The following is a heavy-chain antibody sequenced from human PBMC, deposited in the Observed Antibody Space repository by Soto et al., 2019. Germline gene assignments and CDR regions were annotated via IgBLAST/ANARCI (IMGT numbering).Heavy chain of an antibody. CDR1: GYSFGNYW. D-gene: IGHD3-16*01. CDR2: IYPGDSDT. Sequence: GESLKISCKGSGYSFGNYWIAWVRQMPGKGLEWMGIIYPGDSDTRYSPSFQGQVTISVDKSISTAYLQWSSLKASDTVIYYCARHFYDYLDYWGQGILVTVSS. CDR3: ARHFYDYLDY. J-gene: IGHJ4*02. V-gene: IGHV5-51*01.